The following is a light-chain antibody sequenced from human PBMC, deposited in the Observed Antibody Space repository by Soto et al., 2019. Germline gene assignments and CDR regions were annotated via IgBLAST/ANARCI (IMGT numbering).Light chain of an antibody. CDR1: HSVNNN. CDR3: QQRSSWPLT. V-gene: IGKV3-11*02. Sequence: ETVLTQSPATLSVSPGETATLSCRAEHSVNNNLAWHQQKPGQAPRLLIYDTSNRATGIPPRFNGSGSERDFTLTISSLEPEDSAVYYCQQRSSWPLTFGGGTKVEIK. CDR2: DTS. J-gene: IGKJ4*01.